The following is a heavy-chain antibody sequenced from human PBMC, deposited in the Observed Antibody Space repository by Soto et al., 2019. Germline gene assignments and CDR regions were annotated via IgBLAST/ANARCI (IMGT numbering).Heavy chain of an antibody. D-gene: IGHD2-15*01. V-gene: IGHV3-23*01. Sequence: GGSLRLSCAASGFTFNIYAMTWVRQAPGKGLEWVSAISRYGDFTYYAGSVEGRFTISRDNAKNSLYLQMNSLRDEDTAVYYCARDRYCSFCCGEGSVLAFDVRAQGTLVTGS. J-gene: IGHJ3*01. CDR1: GFTFNIYA. CDR2: ISRYGDFT. CDR3: ARDRYCSFCCGEGSVLAFDV.